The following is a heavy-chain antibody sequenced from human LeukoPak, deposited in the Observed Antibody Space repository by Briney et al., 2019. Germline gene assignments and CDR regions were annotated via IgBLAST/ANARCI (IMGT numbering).Heavy chain of an antibody. CDR3: ARVGPLNGDHPDY. CDR2: INTNTGNP. CDR1: GYSFTSYG. D-gene: IGHD4-17*01. Sequence: ASVKVSCKASGYSFTSYGISWVRQAPGQGLEWMGWINTNTGNPTYAQGFTGRFVFSLDTSVSTAYLQISSLKAEDTAVYYCARVGPLNGDHPDYWGQGTLVTVSS. J-gene: IGHJ4*02. V-gene: IGHV7-4-1*02.